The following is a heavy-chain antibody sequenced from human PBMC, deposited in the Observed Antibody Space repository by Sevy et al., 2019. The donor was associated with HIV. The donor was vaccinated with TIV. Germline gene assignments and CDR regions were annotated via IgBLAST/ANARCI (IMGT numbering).Heavy chain of an antibody. J-gene: IGHJ4*02. Sequence: GGSLRLSCAASGFALSDYYMNWIRQTPGKGLEWISYISVSSSAKYYTDSVKGRFAISRDNARNSLYLQMNSLRVEDTAVYFCVGRRYSPAYSWSYHFDYWGQGTLVTVSS. D-gene: IGHD3-16*01. CDR1: GFALSDYY. CDR2: ISVSSSAK. CDR3: VGRRYSPAYSWSYHFDY. V-gene: IGHV3-11*01.